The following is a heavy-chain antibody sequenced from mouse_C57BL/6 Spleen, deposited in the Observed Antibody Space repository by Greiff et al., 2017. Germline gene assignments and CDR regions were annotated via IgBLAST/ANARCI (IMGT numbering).Heavy chain of an antibody. CDR3: ASGDDTAGDY. Sequence: QVQLQQPGAELVRPGSSVKLSCKASGYTFTSYWMHWVKQRPIQGLEWIGNIDPSGSETHYNQKFKDKATLTVDKSSSTAYMQLGSLTSEDSAVYYCASGDDTAGDYWGQGTTLTVSA. V-gene: IGHV1-52*01. J-gene: IGHJ2*01. D-gene: IGHD2-3*01. CDR2: IDPSGSET. CDR1: GYTFTSYW.